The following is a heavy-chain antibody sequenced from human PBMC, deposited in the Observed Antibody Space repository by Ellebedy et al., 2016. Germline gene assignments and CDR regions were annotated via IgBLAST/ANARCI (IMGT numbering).Heavy chain of an antibody. V-gene: IGHV3-21*01. J-gene: IGHJ6*02. CDR1: GFTFSSYS. CDR3: ATGIVVVPAAPKEIYGMDV. Sequence: GESLKISCAASGFTFSSYSMNWVRQAPGKGLEWVSSISSSSSYIYYADSVKGRFTISRDNAKNSLYLQMNSLRAEDTAVYYCATGIVVVPAAPKEIYGMDVWGQGTTVTVSS. CDR2: ISSSSSYI. D-gene: IGHD2-2*01.